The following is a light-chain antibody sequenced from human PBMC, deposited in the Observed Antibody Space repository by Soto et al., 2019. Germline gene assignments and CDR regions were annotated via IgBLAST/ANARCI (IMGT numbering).Light chain of an antibody. CDR1: QSISSW. V-gene: IGKV1-5*01. Sequence: DIQMTQSPSTLSASVGDRVTITCRASQSISSWLAWYQQKPGKAPKLLIYDASSLESGVQSRFSGSGSGTEFTLPISSLQPDDFATYYCQQYNSYSQEYTFGQGTKLEIK. CDR2: DAS. J-gene: IGKJ2*01. CDR3: QQYNSYSQEYT.